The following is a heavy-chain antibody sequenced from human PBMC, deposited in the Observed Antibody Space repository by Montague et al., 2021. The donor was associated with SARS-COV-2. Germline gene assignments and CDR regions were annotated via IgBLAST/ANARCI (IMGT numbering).Heavy chain of an antibody. CDR3: ARGYGDYSYYYGLDV. CDR1: GGSIRSGSYY. CDR2: IYSSGST. D-gene: IGHD4-17*01. V-gene: IGHV4-61*02. J-gene: IGHJ6*02. Sequence: TLSLTCTVSGGSIRSGSYYWSWIRQPAGKGLEWIERIYSSGSTNYNPSLKSRVTMSVDTSKNQFSLKVSSVTAADTAVYYCARGYGDYSYYYGLDVWGQGTTVTVSS.